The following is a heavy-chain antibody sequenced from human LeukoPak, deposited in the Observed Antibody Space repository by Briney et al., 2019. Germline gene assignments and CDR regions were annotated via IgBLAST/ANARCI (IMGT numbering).Heavy chain of an antibody. CDR2: INHSGST. V-gene: IGHV4-34*01. Sequence: SETLSLTCAVYGGSFSGYYWSWIRQPPGKGLEWIGEINHSGSTNYNPSLKSRVTMSVDTSKNQFSLKLSSVTAADTAVYYCARARNSGSYWVGWFDPWGQGTLVTVSS. D-gene: IGHD1-26*01. CDR1: GGSFSGYY. CDR3: ARARNSGSYWVGWFDP. J-gene: IGHJ5*02.